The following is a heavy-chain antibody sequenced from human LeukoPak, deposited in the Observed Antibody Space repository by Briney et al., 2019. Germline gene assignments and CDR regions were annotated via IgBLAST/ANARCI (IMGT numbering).Heavy chain of an antibody. V-gene: IGHV1-18*01. J-gene: IGHJ4*02. Sequence: ASVTVSCKATVYTFTNYGICCVRQAPGQGREWMGWISTYNGNTNYAQKLQGRVTITTDTSTTTAYMELRSLRSDDTAVYYCGRDDRSSWFGGILYWGQGTLVTVSS. CDR3: GRDDRSSWFGGILY. D-gene: IGHD6-13*01. CDR2: ISTYNGNT. CDR1: VYTFTNYG.